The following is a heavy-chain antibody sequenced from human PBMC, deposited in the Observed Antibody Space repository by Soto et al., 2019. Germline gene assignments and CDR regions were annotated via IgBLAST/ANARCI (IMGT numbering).Heavy chain of an antibody. J-gene: IGHJ4*02. CDR3: ARARSTAAGLFDY. CDR2: IYSGGST. V-gene: IGHV3-53*01. D-gene: IGHD6-13*01. CDR1: GFTVSSNY. Sequence: EVQLVESGGGLIQPGGSLRLSCAASGFTVSSNYMTWVRQAPGKGLEWVSAIYSGGSTYYADSVKGRFTISRDNSKNTLYLQMNSLIAEDTAVYYCARARSTAAGLFDYWGLGTLVTVSS.